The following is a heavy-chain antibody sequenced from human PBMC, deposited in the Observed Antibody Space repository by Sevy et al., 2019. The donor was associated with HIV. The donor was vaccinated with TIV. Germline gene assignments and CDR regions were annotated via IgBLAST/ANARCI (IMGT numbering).Heavy chain of an antibody. CDR1: GYSISSGYY. Sequence: SETLSLTCAVSGYSISSGYYWGWIRQPPGKGLECIGSIYHSGSTYYNPSLKSRVTISVDTSKNQFSLRLSSVTAADTAMYYCAGENAWGRGYSWGQGTLVTVSS. J-gene: IGHJ4*02. CDR2: IYHSGST. V-gene: IGHV4-38-2*01. CDR3: AGENAWGRGYS. D-gene: IGHD7-27*01.